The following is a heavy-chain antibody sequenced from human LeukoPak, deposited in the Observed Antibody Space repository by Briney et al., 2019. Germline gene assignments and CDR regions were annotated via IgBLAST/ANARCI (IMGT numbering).Heavy chain of an antibody. CDR3: AFDGEWEPNGVAY. J-gene: IGHJ4*02. CDR2: IVPLFGTA. V-gene: IGHV1-69*13. D-gene: IGHD1-26*01. Sequence: ASGKVSCKASGGTFSTYAITWVRQAPGQGLEWMGGIVPLFGTADYAQKFQGRLTVTADESTRTAYMGLSSLRSEDTALYYCAFDGEWEPNGVAYWGQGTLVTVSS. CDR1: GGTFSTYA.